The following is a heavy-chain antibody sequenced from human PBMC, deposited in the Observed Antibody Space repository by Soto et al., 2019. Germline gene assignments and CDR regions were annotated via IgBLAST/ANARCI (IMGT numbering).Heavy chain of an antibody. CDR2: IPYDGSNK. D-gene: IGHD3-3*01. CDR3: ARDPNFWSGSTYYYCYGMDV. CDR1: GFTFSSYA. J-gene: IGHJ6*02. V-gene: IGHV3-30-3*01. Sequence: QVQLVESGGGVVQPGRSLRLSCAASGFTFSSYAMHWVRQAPGKGLEWVAVIPYDGSNKYYADSVKGRFTISRDNSKNTLYLQMNSLRAEDTAVYYCARDPNFWSGSTYYYCYGMDVWGQGTTVTVSS.